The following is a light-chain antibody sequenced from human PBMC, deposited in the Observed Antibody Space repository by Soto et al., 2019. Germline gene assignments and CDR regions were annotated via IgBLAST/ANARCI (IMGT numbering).Light chain of an antibody. Sequence: QSALTQPASVSGSPGQSITISCTGTSSDVGGYNYVSWYQQHPGKAPKLVIFEVTKRPSGVPDRFSGSKSGNTASLTVSGLQAEDDADYYCSSYAGGNNLYVFGTGTKVTVL. CDR3: SSYAGGNNLYV. V-gene: IGLV2-8*01. CDR2: EVT. CDR1: SSDVGGYNY. J-gene: IGLJ1*01.